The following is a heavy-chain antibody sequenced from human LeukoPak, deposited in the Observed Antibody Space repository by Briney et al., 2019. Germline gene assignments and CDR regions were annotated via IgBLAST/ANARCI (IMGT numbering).Heavy chain of an antibody. CDR3: ARDLTIFGVVIIGHYMDV. D-gene: IGHD3-3*01. V-gene: IGHV3-7*01. CDR2: IKQGGSEK. Sequence: PGGSLRLSCAASGFTFSSYWMSWVRQAPGKGLEWVANIKQGGSEKYYVDSVKGRFTISRDNAKNSLYLQMNSLRAEDTAVYYCARDLTIFGVVIIGHYMDVWGKGTTVTVSS. CDR1: GFTFSSYW. J-gene: IGHJ6*03.